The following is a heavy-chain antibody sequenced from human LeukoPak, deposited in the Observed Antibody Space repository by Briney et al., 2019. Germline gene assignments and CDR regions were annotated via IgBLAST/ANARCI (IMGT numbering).Heavy chain of an antibody. V-gene: IGHV3-23*01. CDR1: GFTFSSYA. J-gene: IGHJ4*02. CDR3: AKDRSGSYSGFDY. D-gene: IGHD1-26*01. Sequence: PGGSLRLSCAASGFTFSSYAMSWVRQAPGKGLEWVSVISGSGGSTYYVDSVKGRFTISRDSSKNTLYLQMNSLRAEDTAVYYCAKDRSGSYSGFDYWGQGTLVTVSS. CDR2: ISGSGGST.